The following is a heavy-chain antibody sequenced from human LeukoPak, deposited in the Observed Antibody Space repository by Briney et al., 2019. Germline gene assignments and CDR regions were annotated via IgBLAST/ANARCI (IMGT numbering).Heavy chain of an antibody. V-gene: IGHV3-53*01. CDR1: GFTVSSNY. J-gene: IGHJ4*02. D-gene: IGHD2-15*01. Sequence: GGSLRLSCAASGFTVSSNYMSWVRQAPGKGLEWVSVIYSGGSTYYADSVKGRFTISRDNSKNTLYLQMNSLRAEDTAVYYCARDSLGYCSGGSCYSGFDYWGQGTLVTVSS. CDR3: ARDSLGYCSGGSCYSGFDY. CDR2: IYSGGST.